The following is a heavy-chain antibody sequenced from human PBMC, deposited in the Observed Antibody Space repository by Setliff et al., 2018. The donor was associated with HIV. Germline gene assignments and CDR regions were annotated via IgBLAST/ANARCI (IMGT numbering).Heavy chain of an antibody. Sequence: LSLTCTVSSGSISDSRYYWGWIRQAPGKGLEWIGSIHYAGSLYYSPSLKSRLTVSVDTSKNQFSLTLSAVTATDTAVYYCASQYRSAGSCFSDYWGQGTMVTVSS. V-gene: IGHV4-39*01. J-gene: IGHJ4*02. D-gene: IGHD2-15*01. CDR2: IHYAGSL. CDR1: SGSISDSRYY. CDR3: ASQYRSAGSCFSDY.